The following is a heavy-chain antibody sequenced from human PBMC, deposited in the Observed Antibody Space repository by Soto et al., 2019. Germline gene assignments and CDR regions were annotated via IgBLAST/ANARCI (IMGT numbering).Heavy chain of an antibody. CDR3: ARGDYGDYVLRLPMDV. CDR2: ISDSGSNK. J-gene: IGHJ6*03. D-gene: IGHD4-17*01. Sequence: PGGSLRLSCAASGFTFSSYAMSWVRQAPGKGLEGVSVISDSGSNKYYADSVKGRFTISRDNSKNTLYLQMNSLRAEDTAVYYCARGDYGDYVLRLPMDVWGKGTTVTVSS. CDR1: GFTFSSYA. V-gene: IGHV3-23*01.